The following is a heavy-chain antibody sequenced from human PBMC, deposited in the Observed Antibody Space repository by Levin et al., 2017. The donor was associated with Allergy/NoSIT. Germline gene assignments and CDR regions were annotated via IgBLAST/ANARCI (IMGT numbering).Heavy chain of an antibody. CDR3: ARDSSGWYGWFDP. V-gene: IGHV4-59*01. D-gene: IGHD6-19*01. CDR2: IYYSGST. J-gene: IGHJ5*02. Sequence: SETLSLTCTVSGGSISSYYWSWIRQPPGKGLEWIGYIYYSGSTNYNPSLKSRVTISVDTSKNQFSLKLSSVTAADTAVYYCARDSSGWYGWFDPWGQGTLVTVSS. CDR1: GGSISSYY.